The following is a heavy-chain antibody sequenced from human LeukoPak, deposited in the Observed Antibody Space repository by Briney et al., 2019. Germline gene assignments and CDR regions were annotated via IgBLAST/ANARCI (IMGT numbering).Heavy chain of an antibody. V-gene: IGHV3-48*03. Sequence: GGSLRLSCAASGFTFSSYEMNWVRQAPGKGLEWVSYISSSGSTIYYADSVKGRFTISRDNAKNSLYLQMNGLRAEDTAVYYCARGRASSGWYLGNWFDPWHQGTLVTVSS. CDR2: ISSSGSTI. CDR1: GFTFSSYE. CDR3: ARGRASSGWYLGNWFDP. J-gene: IGHJ5*02. D-gene: IGHD6-19*01.